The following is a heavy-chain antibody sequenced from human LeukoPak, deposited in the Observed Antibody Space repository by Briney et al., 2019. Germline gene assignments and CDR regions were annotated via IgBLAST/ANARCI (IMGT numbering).Heavy chain of an antibody. J-gene: IGHJ5*02. CDR3: ARDGSSSPTINFNWFDP. Sequence: PVASVKVSCKASGYTFTSYGISWVRQAPGQGLEWMGWISAYNGNTNYAQKLQGRVTMTTDTSTSTAYMELRSLRSDDTAVYYCARDGSSSPTINFNWFDPWGQGTLVTVSS. V-gene: IGHV1-18*01. CDR2: ISAYNGNT. CDR1: GYTFTSYG. D-gene: IGHD6-13*01.